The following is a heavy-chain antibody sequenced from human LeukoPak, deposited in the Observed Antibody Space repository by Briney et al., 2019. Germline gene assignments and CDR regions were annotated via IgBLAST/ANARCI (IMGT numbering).Heavy chain of an antibody. Sequence: GGSPRLSCAASGFTFSSYAMSWVRQAPGKGLEWVSAISGSGGSTYYADSVKGRFTISRDNSKNTLYLQMNSLRAEDTAVYYCAKTYSDFWSGYYTVDYYMDVWGKGTAVTVSS. CDR3: AKTYSDFWSGYYTVDYYMDV. CDR2: ISGSGGST. D-gene: IGHD3-3*01. J-gene: IGHJ6*03. V-gene: IGHV3-23*01. CDR1: GFTFSSYA.